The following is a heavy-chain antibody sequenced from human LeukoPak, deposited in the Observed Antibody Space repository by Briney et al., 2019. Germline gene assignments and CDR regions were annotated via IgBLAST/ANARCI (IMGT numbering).Heavy chain of an antibody. CDR2: ISYNSGTI. D-gene: IGHD3-9*01. J-gene: IGHJ4*02. CDR1: GFTFSSYS. CDR3: ARGRLGGHFNWMPSPPDY. V-gene: IGHV3-48*04. Sequence: GGSLRLSCAASGFTFSSYSMNWVRQAPGKGLEWLSYISYNSGTISYADSVKGRFTVSRDDAANSLYLQMTSLRVEDTAVYYCARGRLGGHFNWMPSPPDYWGQGTLVTVSS.